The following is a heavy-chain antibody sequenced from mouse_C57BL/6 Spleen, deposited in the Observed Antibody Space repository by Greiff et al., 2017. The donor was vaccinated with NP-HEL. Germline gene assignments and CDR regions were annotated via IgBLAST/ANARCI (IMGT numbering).Heavy chain of an antibody. D-gene: IGHD1-1*01. CDR1: GYSITSGYY. J-gene: IGHJ2*01. Sequence: ESGPGLVKPSQSLSLTCSVTGYSITSGYYWNWIRQFPGNKLEWMGYISYDGSNNYNPSLKNRISITRDTSKNQFFLKLNSVTTEDTATYYCASYYYGPYYFDYWGQGTTLTVSS. V-gene: IGHV3-6*01. CDR3: ASYYYGPYYFDY. CDR2: ISYDGSN.